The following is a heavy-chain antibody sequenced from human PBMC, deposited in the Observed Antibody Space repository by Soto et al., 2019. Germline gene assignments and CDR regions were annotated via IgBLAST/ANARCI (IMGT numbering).Heavy chain of an antibody. J-gene: IGHJ4*02. CDR2: IYYSGST. D-gene: IGHD3-10*01. Sequence: PSETLSLTCTVPGGSISSGDYYWSWIRQPPGKGLEWIGYIYYSGSTYYNPSLKSRVTISVDTSKNQFSLKLSSVTAADTAVYYCAREWGWFGELYFDYWGQGTLVTVSS. CDR3: AREWGWFGELYFDY. CDR1: GGSISSGDYY. V-gene: IGHV4-30-4*01.